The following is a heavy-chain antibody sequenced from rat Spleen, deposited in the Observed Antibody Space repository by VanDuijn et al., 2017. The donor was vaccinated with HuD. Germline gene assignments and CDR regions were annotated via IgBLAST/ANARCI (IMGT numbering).Heavy chain of an antibody. D-gene: IGHD1-2*01. V-gene: IGHV5-7*01. CDR3: ATVRITIAAISPDFDY. CDR2: ITYDGSGT. J-gene: IGHJ2*01. CDR1: GFTFSDYN. Sequence: EVQLVESGGGLVQPGRSLKLSCAASGFTFSDYNMAWVRQAPKKGLEWVAAITYDGSGTYYPDSVKGRFTISRDNAKSTLYLQMDSLRSEDTATYYCATVRITIAAISPDFDYWGQGVMVTVSS.